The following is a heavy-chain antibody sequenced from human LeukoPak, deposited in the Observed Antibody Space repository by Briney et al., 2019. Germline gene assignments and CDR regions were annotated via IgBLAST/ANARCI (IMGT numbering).Heavy chain of an antibody. J-gene: IGHJ4*02. CDR2: ISYDGSNK. Sequence: GGSLRLSCSASGFTFSSYAMHWVRQAPGKGLEWVAVISYDGSNKYYADSVKGRFTISRDNSKNTLYLQMNSLRAEDTAVYYCAREDIGYCSGGSCYEPDYWGQGTLVTVSS. V-gene: IGHV3-30-3*01. CDR1: GFTFSSYA. CDR3: AREDIGYCSGGSCYEPDY. D-gene: IGHD2-15*01.